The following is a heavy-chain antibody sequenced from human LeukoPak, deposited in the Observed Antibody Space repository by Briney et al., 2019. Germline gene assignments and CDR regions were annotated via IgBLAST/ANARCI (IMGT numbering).Heavy chain of an antibody. J-gene: IGHJ4*02. CDR2: ISSSGSTI. V-gene: IGHV3-11*01. D-gene: IGHD3-10*01. CDR1: GFTFSDYY. CDR3: ARWSWFGELFTYYFDY. Sequence: GGSLRLSCAASGFTFSDYYMSWIRQAPGKGLEWVSYISSSGSTIYYADSVKGRFTISRDNANNSLYLQMNSLRAEDTAVYYCARWSWFGELFTYYFDYWGQGTLVTVSS.